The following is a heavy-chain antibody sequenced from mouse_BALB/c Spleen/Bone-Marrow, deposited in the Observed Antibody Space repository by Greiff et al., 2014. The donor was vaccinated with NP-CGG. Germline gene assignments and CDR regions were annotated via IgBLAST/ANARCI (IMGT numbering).Heavy chain of an antibody. J-gene: IGHJ2*01. V-gene: IGHV1-80*01. CDR2: IYPGDDDT. CDR1: GYAFSIYW. CDR3: ARGGISIDY. Sequence: VQLQQSGAELVRPGSSVKISCKASGYAFSIYWMNWVKQRPGQGLEWIGQIYPGDDDTDYNGKFKGKATLTADRSSSTAYMQLNSLTSEDSAVYFCARGGISIDYWGQGTTLTVFS.